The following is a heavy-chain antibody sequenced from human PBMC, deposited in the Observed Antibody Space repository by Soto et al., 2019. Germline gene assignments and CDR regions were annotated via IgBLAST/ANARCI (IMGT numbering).Heavy chain of an antibody. CDR1: GGTFSSYA. J-gene: IGHJ4*02. CDR2: IIPIFGTA. V-gene: IGHV1-69*13. D-gene: IGHD3-22*01. CDR3: ARVDSSAEAFDY. Sequence: SVKVSCKASGGTFSSYAISWVRQAPGQGLEWMGGIIPIFGTANYAQKFQGRVTITADESTSTAYMELSSLRSEDTAVYYCARVDSSAEAFDYWGQGTLVTVS.